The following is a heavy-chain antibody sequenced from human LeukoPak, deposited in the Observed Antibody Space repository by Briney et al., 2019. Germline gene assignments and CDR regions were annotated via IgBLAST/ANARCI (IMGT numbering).Heavy chain of an antibody. CDR3: AKDHGTAVAGFYY. Sequence: GASLRLSCAASGFSLSTYGVSWVRQPPGKGLEWVSGITGTGGSTYYADSVKGRFTVSRDTSKNTLYLQMNSLRAEDTAIYYCAKDHGTAVAGFYYWGRGTLVTVSS. D-gene: IGHD6-19*01. CDR2: ITGTGGST. V-gene: IGHV3-23*01. J-gene: IGHJ4*02. CDR1: GFSLSTYG.